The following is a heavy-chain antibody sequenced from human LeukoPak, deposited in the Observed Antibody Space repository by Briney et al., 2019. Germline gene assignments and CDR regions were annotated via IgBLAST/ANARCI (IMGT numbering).Heavy chain of an antibody. CDR2: IYYSGST. CDR1: GGSISSGGYF. J-gene: IGHJ5*02. V-gene: IGHV4-31*03. CDR3: ARDGYNWNSGWFDP. Sequence: SQTLSLTCTVSGGSISSGGYFWSWIRQHPGKGLEWIGYIYYSGSTYYNPSLKSRVTISVDTSKNQFSLKLSSVTAADTAVYYCARDGYNWNSGWFDPWGQGTLVTVSS. D-gene: IGHD1-7*01.